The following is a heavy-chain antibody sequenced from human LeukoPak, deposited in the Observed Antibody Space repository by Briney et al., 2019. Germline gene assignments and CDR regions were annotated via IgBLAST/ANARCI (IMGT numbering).Heavy chain of an antibody. J-gene: IGHJ4*02. CDR2: IKQDGSEK. Sequence: GGSLRLSCAASGFTFSNYWMSWVRQAPGKGLEWVANIKQDGSEKYYVDSVKGRFTISRDNSKNTLYLQMNSLRAEDTAVYYCARDVYSSGWYLPDYWGQGTLVTVSS. V-gene: IGHV3-7*03. CDR1: GFTFSNYW. D-gene: IGHD6-19*01. CDR3: ARDVYSSGWYLPDY.